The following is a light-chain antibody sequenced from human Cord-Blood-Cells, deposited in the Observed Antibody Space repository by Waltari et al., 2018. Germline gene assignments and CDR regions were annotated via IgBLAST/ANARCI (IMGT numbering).Light chain of an antibody. V-gene: IGKV3-15*01. CDR1: QSVSSN. Sequence: EILMTQSPATLSVSPGERATLSCRASQSVSSNLAWYQQKPGQAPRLLIYGASTRATGIPARFSGSGSGTEFTLTISSLQSEDFAVYYCQQYNNWPALTFGGGTKAEIK. J-gene: IGKJ4*01. CDR2: GAS. CDR3: QQYNNWPALT.